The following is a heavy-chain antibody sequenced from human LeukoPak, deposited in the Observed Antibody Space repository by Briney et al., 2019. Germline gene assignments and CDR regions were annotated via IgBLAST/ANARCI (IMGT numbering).Heavy chain of an antibody. Sequence: PGGSLRLSCAASGFTFSSYGMHWVRQAPGKGLEWVAFIRYDGNNKYYADSVKGRFTISRDNSKNTLFLQMNSLRAGDTAVYYCAELGITMIGGVWGKGTTVTISS. CDR3: AELGITMIGGV. CDR1: GFTFSSYG. J-gene: IGHJ6*04. CDR2: IRYDGNNK. D-gene: IGHD3-10*02. V-gene: IGHV3-30*02.